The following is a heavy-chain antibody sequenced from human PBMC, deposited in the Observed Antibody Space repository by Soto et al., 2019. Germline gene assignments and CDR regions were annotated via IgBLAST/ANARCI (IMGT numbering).Heavy chain of an antibody. Sequence: ASVKLSWEASGYSFTGYYMHWVRQAPRQGLEWMGWINPNSGGTNYAQKFQGRVTMTRDTSISTAYMELSRLRSDDTAVYYCARAGPFVDTAMVRGGYRYYYGMDVWGQGTSVTVSS. CDR1: GYSFTGYY. CDR2: INPNSGGT. J-gene: IGHJ6*02. V-gene: IGHV1-2*02. CDR3: ARAGPFVDTAMVRGGYRYYYGMDV. D-gene: IGHD5-18*01.